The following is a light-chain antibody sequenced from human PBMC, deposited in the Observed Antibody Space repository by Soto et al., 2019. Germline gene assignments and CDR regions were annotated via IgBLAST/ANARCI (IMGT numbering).Light chain of an antibody. CDR2: KVS. CDR3: MQGRHWPYT. CDR1: QSLVYSDGNTY. V-gene: IGKV2-30*01. J-gene: IGKJ2*01. Sequence: DVVMTQSPLSLPVTLGQPASISCRSSQSLVYSDGNTYLSWFQQRPGQSPRRLLYKVSNRDSGVPDRLSGSGSGPDFTLKISRVEAEDVAVYYCMQGRHWPYTFGQGTKLEI.